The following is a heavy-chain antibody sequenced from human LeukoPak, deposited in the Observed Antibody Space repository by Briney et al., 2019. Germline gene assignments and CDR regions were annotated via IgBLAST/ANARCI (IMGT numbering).Heavy chain of an antibody. CDR3: ARYIAAAAPFDY. J-gene: IGHJ4*02. V-gene: IGHV4-4*07. D-gene: IGHD6-13*01. CDR2: IYTSGST. Sequence: SETLSLTCTVSGDSISNYYWSWIQQPAGKELEWIGRIYTSGSTNYNPSLKSRVTMSVDTFKNQFSLKLSSVTAADTAVYYCARYIAAAAPFDYWGQGTLVTVSS. CDR1: GDSISNYY.